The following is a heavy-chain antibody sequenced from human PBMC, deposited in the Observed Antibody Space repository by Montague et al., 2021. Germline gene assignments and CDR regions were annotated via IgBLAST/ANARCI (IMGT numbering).Heavy chain of an antibody. J-gene: IGHJ4*02. CDR3: AIVDDRGHSDY. CDR1: GGSISGY. D-gene: IGHD1-1*01. V-gene: IGHV4-59*12. Sequence: SETLSLTCTVSGGSISGYWSWIRQPSGKGLEWLGYIYYTGTTKYNPPLRSRVTISVDTSKNQFSSKLSSVTAAATAVYYCAIVDDRGHSDYWGQGTLVTVSS. CDR2: IYYTGTT.